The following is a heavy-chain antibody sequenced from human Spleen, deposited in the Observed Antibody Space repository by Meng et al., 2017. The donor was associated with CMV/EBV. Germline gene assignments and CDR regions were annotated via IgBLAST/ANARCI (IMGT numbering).Heavy chain of an antibody. Sequence: GESLKISCAASVFTFSDYWMHWVRQAPGKGLVWVARIRSDGSKTDYADSVKGRFTVSRDNAKNTLYLQMNSLRAEDTAVYYCARVALGGRLGNLAWGQGTLVTVSS. CDR2: IRSDGSKT. CDR3: ARVALGGRLGNLA. J-gene: IGHJ5*02. V-gene: IGHV3-74*01. CDR1: VFTFSDYW. D-gene: IGHD1-26*01.